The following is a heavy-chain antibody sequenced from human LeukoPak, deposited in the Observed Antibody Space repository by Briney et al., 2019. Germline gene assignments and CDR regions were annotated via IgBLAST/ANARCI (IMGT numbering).Heavy chain of an antibody. J-gene: IGHJ4*02. D-gene: IGHD5-24*01. CDR3: ARAVATIARWVYYFDY. V-gene: IGHV4-38-2*02. CDR1: GYSISSGYY. Sequence: SETLSLTCTVSGYSISSGYYWGRIRQPPGKGLEWIGSIYHSGSTYYNPSLKSRVTISVDTSKNQFSLKLSSVTAADTAVYYCARAVATIARWVYYFDYWGQGTLVTVSS. CDR2: IYHSGST.